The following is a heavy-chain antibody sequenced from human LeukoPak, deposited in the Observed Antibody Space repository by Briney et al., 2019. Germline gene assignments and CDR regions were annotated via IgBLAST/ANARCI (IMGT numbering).Heavy chain of an antibody. V-gene: IGHV4-4*07. Sequence: SETLSLACTVSGGSISGYYWSWIRQPAGKGLEWIGRIYTSGSTNYNPSLKSRVTMSVDTSKNQFSLKLSSVTAADTAVYYCARDLRRSVVAGTYYYYYGMDVWGQGTTVTVSS. CDR1: GGSISGYY. CDR3: ARDLRRSVVAGTYYYYYGMDV. CDR2: IYTSGST. D-gene: IGHD6-19*01. J-gene: IGHJ6*02.